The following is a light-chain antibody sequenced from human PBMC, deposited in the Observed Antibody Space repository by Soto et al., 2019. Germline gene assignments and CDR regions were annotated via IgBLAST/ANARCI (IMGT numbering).Light chain of an antibody. J-gene: IGKJ2*01. CDR2: AAS. CDR1: QNIYNY. Sequence: DIQMTQSPSSLSASVGASVTITCRASQNIYNYLNWYQQKPGKAPRLLIYAASTLHSGVPSRFTGSGSGTDFSLTINGLQPEDFATYYCQHSYTAPPFPVGQGTRLEI. V-gene: IGKV1-39*01. CDR3: QHSYTAPPFP.